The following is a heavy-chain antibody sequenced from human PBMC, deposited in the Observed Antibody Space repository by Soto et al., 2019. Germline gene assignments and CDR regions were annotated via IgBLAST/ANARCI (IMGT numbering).Heavy chain of an antibody. V-gene: IGHV4-59*11. D-gene: IGHD5-12*01. CDR2: VYFSGAT. CDR1: SGSISSHY. Sequence: VQLQESGPGLVKPAETLSLTCTVSSGSISSHYWSWIRQPPGKGLGWIGFVYFSGATEYNPSLKSRVTMSIDTSKNQFSLNLNSVTAADTAVYYCAREARCYDSFVDSWGQGTLVTVS. CDR3: AREARCYDSFVDS. J-gene: IGHJ4*02.